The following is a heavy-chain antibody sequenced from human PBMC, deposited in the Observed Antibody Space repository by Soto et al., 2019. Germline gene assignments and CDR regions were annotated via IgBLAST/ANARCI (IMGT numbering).Heavy chain of an antibody. Sequence: EGQLLQSVGDLVQPGGSLRLSCAGSGLTLRSYAMTWILQTPEKGLEWVSTISGRSAVTSYADSVNGRFTVSRDNSKNNLYLQMNSLRHDDTAIYYCAKGVPFPGGFDPWGQGTLVTFSA. CDR2: ISGRSAVT. D-gene: IGHD2-21*01. CDR3: AKGVPFPGGFDP. CDR1: GLTLRSYA. V-gene: IGHV3-23*01. J-gene: IGHJ5*02.